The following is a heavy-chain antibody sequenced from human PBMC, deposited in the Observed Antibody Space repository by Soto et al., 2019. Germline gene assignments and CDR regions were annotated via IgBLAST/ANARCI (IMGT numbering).Heavy chain of an antibody. J-gene: IGHJ6*01. CDR3: ARGVREDTGVVIGVGQGEYGVDA. Sequence: QVQLVESGGGVVQPGRSLRLSCAASGFTFSNYAMHWVRQAPGKGLESVAVISYNGGNRFYRDYVKGRFTISRDNSKNKVGPHIGSLRYEGAAVYYCARGVREDTGVVIGVGQGEYGVDAWGPGTTVSGST. D-gene: IGHD2-21*01. V-gene: IGHV3-30*04. CDR1: GFTFSNYA. CDR2: ISYNGGNR.